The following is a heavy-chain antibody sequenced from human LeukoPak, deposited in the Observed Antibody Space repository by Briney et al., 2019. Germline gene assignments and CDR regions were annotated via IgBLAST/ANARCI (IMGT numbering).Heavy chain of an antibody. J-gene: IGHJ3*02. V-gene: IGHV3-7*03. CDR1: GFTFSSYW. CDR2: IKQDGSEK. D-gene: IGHD3-22*01. CDR3: ARDLTHNVVYAFDI. Sequence: PGGSLRLSCAASGFTFSSYWMSWVRQAPGKGLEWVANIKQDGSEKYYVDSVKGRFTISRDNAKNSLYLQMNSLRAEDTALYHCARDLTHNVVYAFDIWGQGTMVTVSS.